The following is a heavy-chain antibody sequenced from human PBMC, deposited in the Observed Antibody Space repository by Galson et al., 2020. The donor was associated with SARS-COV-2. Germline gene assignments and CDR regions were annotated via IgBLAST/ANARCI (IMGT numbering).Heavy chain of an antibody. D-gene: IGHD1-26*01. CDR2: IWYDGSNK. CDR1: GFTFSSYG. Sequence: GESLKISCAASGFTFSSYGMHWVRHAPGKGLEWVAVIWYDGSNKYYADSVKGRFTISRDNSKNTLYLQMNSLRAEDTAVYFCAREGAVGATTGLDYWGQGTLVTVSS. V-gene: IGHV3-33*01. J-gene: IGHJ4*02. CDR3: AREGAVGATTGLDY.